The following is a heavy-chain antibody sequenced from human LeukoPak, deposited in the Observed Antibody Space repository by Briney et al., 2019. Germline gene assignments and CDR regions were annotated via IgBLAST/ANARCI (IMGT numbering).Heavy chain of an antibody. Sequence: PSETLSLTCTVSGGSISGYYWSWHRQPPGKGPEWIGYIYYSGSTNYNPSLKSRVTISVDTSKNQFSLKMNSVTAADTAVYYCARLASSGWSHCDYWGQGTLVTVSS. CDR3: ARLASSGWSHCDY. D-gene: IGHD6-19*01. V-gene: IGHV4-59*08. CDR1: GGSISGYY. CDR2: IYYSGST. J-gene: IGHJ4*02.